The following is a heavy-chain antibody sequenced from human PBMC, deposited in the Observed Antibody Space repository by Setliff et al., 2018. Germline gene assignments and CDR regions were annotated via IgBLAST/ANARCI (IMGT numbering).Heavy chain of an antibody. J-gene: IGHJ3*01. D-gene: IGHD2-8*01. CDR1: GLRFSDAW. CDR2: IKSYGSGGTI. Sequence: GGSLRLSCAVSGLRFSDAWVSWVRQAPGKGLEWAGRIKSYGSGGTIDYAAPVEGRFTISRDDSKNTVYLQMSSLKIEDTAVYDCVHNADFIGTCNTWGQGTMVTVSS. CDR3: VHNADFIGTCNT. V-gene: IGHV3-15*01.